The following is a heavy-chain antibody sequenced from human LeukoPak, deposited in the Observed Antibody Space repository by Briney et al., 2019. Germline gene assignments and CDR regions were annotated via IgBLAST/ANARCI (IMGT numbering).Heavy chain of an antibody. CDR3: AKGRYCSTASCYTDY. D-gene: IGHD2-2*02. Sequence: PGGSLRLSCAASGFTFRGYAMSWVRQAPGEGLEWVSAISGSGGSTYYADSVKGRFTISRDNSKNTLYLQMNSLRAEDTAVYYCAKGRYCSTASCYTDYWGQGTLVTVSS. J-gene: IGHJ4*02. CDR2: ISGSGGST. V-gene: IGHV3-23*01. CDR1: GFTFRGYA.